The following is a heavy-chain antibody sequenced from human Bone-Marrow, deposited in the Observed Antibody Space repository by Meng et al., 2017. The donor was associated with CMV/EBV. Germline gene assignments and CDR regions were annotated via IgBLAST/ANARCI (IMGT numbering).Heavy chain of an antibody. CDR1: GYTFTGYY. D-gene: IGHD6-19*01. CDR2: INPNSGGT. V-gene: IGHV1-2*02. Sequence: ASVKVSCKASGYTFTGYYMHWVRQAPGQGLEWMGWINPNSGGTNYAQKFQGRVTMTRDTSISTAYMELSRLRSDDTAVYYCARVLEYSSGSRWFDPWGHGTLVTVSS. J-gene: IGHJ5*02. CDR3: ARVLEYSSGSRWFDP.